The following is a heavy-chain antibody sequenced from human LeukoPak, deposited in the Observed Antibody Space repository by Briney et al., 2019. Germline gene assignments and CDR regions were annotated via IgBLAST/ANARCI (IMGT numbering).Heavy chain of an antibody. CDR1: GFTFSSYS. CDR2: ITSSSSYI. J-gene: IGHJ4*02. V-gene: IGHV3-21*01. Sequence: GGSLRLSCAASGFTFSSYSMHWVRQAPGKGLEWISSITSSSSYIYYADSVRGRFSISRDDARDSLYLQMNSLRAEDTAVYYCVRLRRNSDTSGFYYYYDYWGQGTLVTVSS. CDR3: VRLRRNSDTSGFYYYYDY. D-gene: IGHD3-22*01.